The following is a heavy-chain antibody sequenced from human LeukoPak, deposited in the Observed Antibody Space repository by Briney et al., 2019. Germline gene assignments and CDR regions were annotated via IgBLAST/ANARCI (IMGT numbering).Heavy chain of an antibody. Sequence: SLRLSCRGSGFSFGDDAIRWVPQGPGRGLGSVGFIRSKAYRGTTEYAPSVKGRFTISRDDSISIAYLQMNSLITEDTAFYFCTRGPIQLWIHNGMDVWGQGTTVTVSS. CDR2: IRSKAYRGTT. D-gene: IGHD1-1*01. V-gene: IGHV3-49*04. CDR1: GFSFGDDA. CDR3: TRGPIQLWIHNGMDV. J-gene: IGHJ6*02.